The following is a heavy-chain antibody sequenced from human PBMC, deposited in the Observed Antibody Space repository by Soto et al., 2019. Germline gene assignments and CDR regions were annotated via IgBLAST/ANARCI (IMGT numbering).Heavy chain of an antibody. J-gene: IGHJ4*02. D-gene: IGHD1-26*01. CDR3: ARWVGATSLDS. Sequence: QVQLQESGPGLVKPSQTLSLTCTVSGGSISSGGYYWSWIRQHPGKGLEWIGYIYYSGSTYYSPSLKRRVTISVDTSKNQFSLKLSSVTAADTAVYYCARWVGATSLDSWGQGTLVTVSS. CDR2: IYYSGST. V-gene: IGHV4-31*03. CDR1: GGSISSGGYY.